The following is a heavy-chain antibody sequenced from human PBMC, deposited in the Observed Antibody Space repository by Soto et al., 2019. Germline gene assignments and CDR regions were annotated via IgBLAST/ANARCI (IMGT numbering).Heavy chain of an antibody. CDR3: ARVVSGYEAHYYYYYMDV. J-gene: IGHJ6*03. D-gene: IGHD5-12*01. V-gene: IGHV1-18*01. Sequence: GASVKVSCKASGYTFTSYGISWVRQATGQGLEWMGWISAYNGNTNYAQKLQGRVTMTTDTSTSTAYMELRSLRSDDTAVYYCARVVSGYEAHYYYYYMDVWGKGTTVTVSS. CDR1: GYTFTSYG. CDR2: ISAYNGNT.